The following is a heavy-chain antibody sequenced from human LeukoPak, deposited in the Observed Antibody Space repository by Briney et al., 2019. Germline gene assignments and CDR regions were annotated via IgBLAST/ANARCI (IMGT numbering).Heavy chain of an antibody. CDR1: GFTFSSYS. CDR3: ARQSGSGGGYLGY. D-gene: IGHD6-19*01. J-gene: IGHJ4*02. CDR2: ITRSNYI. V-gene: IGHV3-21*04. Sequence: GGSLRLSCAASGFTFSSYSMNWVRQAPGKGLEWVSSITRSNYIYYADSVKGRFTISRDNAKNSLYLQMNSLRAEDTALYYCARQSGSGGGYLGYWGQGTLVTVSS.